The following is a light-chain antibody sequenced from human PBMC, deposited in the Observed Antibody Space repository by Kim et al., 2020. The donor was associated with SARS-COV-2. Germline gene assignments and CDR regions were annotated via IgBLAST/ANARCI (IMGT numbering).Light chain of an antibody. V-gene: IGKV3-11*01. CDR2: DAS. J-gene: IGKJ4*01. CDR1: QSVGSY. Sequence: LSPGEGATLSCRASQSVGSYLAWYQRKFGQAPRLLIYDASKGATGIPARFSGSGSATDLTLTISSLGPEDRAVYYCQQRSNWPLTFGGGTKVDIK. CDR3: QQRSNWPLT.